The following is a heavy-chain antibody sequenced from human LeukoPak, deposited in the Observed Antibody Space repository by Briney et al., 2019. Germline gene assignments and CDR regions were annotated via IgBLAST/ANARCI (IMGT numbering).Heavy chain of an antibody. J-gene: IGHJ3*02. V-gene: IGHV3-7*01. CDR2: IKEDGSQK. CDR1: RFTFSSSS. Sequence: GGSLRLSCAASRFTFSSSSMAWVRQAPGKGLEWVATIKEDGSQKYYVDFVKGRFTISRDNAKNSLFLQMNSLRVEDTAVYFCVRNLAYDSFDIWGQGTMVTVSS. D-gene: IGHD3-16*01. CDR3: VRNLAYDSFDI.